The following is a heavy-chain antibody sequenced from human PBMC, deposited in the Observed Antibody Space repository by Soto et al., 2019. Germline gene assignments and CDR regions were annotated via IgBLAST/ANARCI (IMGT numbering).Heavy chain of an antibody. V-gene: IGHV3-30-3*01. Sequence: GGSLRLSCAASGFTFSSYAMHWVRQAPGKGLEWVAVISYNGSNEYYADSVKGRFTISRDNSKNTLYLQMNSLRAEDTAVYYCARGGSNHSPRNYFDYWGQGTLVTVSS. D-gene: IGHD1-26*01. CDR1: GFTFSSYA. CDR2: ISYNGSNE. J-gene: IGHJ4*02. CDR3: ARGGSNHSPRNYFDY.